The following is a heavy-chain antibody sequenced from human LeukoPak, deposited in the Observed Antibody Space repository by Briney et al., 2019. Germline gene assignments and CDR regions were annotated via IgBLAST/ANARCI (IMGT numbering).Heavy chain of an antibody. D-gene: IGHD1-14*01. CDR1: GGSISSYY. V-gene: IGHV4-59*01. Sequence: SETLSLTCTVSGGSISSYYWSWIRQPPGKGLEWIGYIYYSGSTNYNPSLKSRVTISVDTSKNQFSLKLSSVTAADTAVYYCARFQGTYYYYYGMDVWGQGATVTVSS. CDR2: IYYSGST. J-gene: IGHJ6*02. CDR3: ARFQGTYYYYYGMDV.